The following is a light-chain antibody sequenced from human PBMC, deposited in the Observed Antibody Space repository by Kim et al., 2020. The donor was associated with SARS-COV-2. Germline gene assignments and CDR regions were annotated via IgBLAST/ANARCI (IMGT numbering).Light chain of an antibody. CDR2: DVS. Sequence: QSITISCTGTSSDVGGYNYVSWYQQHPGKAPNLMIYDVSNRPSGVSNRFSGSNSGNTASLTISGLQAEDEADYYCSSYTSSSTYVVFGGGTQLTVL. V-gene: IGLV2-14*03. CDR3: SSYTSSSTYVV. CDR1: SSDVGGYNY. J-gene: IGLJ2*01.